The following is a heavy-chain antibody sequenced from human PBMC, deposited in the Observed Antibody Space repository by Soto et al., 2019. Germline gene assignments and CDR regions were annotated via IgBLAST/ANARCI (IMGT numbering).Heavy chain of an antibody. CDR1: GYRFNTYG. J-gene: IGHJ6*02. CDR3: ARGHGEIIGAMDV. V-gene: IGHV1-18*01. CDR2: ISSYNVDT. Sequence: QAQMVQSGPEVKKPGASVKVSCTASGYRFNTYGISWVRQAPGQGLEWMGRISSYNVDTNYAGKFEDRLTMTTDTSTNTAYMELKSLRSDDTAVYFCARGHGEIIGAMDVWGQGTSVTVSS. D-gene: IGHD3-3*01.